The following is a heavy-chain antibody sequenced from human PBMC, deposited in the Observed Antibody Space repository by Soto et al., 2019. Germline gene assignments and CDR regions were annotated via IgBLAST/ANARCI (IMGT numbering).Heavy chain of an antibody. CDR1: SYSFTRYG. D-gene: IGHD3-10*01. CDR2: ISAYNGNT. V-gene: IGHV1-18*01. J-gene: IGHJ4*02. Sequence: ASVTVSYNPSSYSFTRYGIIWMPQAPGQGLEWMGWISAYNGNTNYAQKLQGRVTMTTDTSTSTAYMELRSLRSDDTAVYYCARDEGLSHYGSGSYQAYWGQGTLVTVSS. CDR3: ARDEGLSHYGSGSYQAY.